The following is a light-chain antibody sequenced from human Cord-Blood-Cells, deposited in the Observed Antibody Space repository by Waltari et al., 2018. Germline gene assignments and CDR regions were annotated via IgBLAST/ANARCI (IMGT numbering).Light chain of an antibody. J-gene: IGKJ1*01. CDR2: GAS. CDR1: QSVSSN. Sequence: EIVMTQSPATLSVSPGERATLSCRASQSVSSNLAWYQQKPGQAPSLLIYGASTRATGIPARFSGSGSGTDCTLTISSLQSEDCAVYYCQQYNNWPPWTFGQGTKVEIK. V-gene: IGKV3-15*01. CDR3: QQYNNWPPWT.